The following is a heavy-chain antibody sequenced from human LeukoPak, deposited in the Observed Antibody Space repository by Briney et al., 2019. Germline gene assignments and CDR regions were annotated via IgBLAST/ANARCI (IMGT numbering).Heavy chain of an antibody. V-gene: IGHV4-4*07. D-gene: IGHD6-19*01. CDR1: GDSISSYC. CDR3: ARDRGSRWYVY. J-gene: IGHJ4*02. Sequence: SETLSLTCSVSGDSISSYCWSWIRQPAGKGLEWIGRINSSGNTNYDPSLKSRITMSVDMSKNQFSLRLSSMTAADTAVYYCARDRGSRWYVYWGQGALVTVSS. CDR2: INSSGNT.